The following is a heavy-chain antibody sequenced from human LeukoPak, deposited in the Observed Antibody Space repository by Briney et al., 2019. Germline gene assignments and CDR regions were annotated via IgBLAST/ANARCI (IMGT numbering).Heavy chain of an antibody. CDR1: GFTFSSYA. CDR2: VSGGGDNT. J-gene: IGHJ4*02. CDR3: AKGSYYYSSGSFYFYY. V-gene: IGHV3-23*01. Sequence: GGSLRLSCAASGFTFSSYAMSWVRQAPGKGLEWVSNVSGGGDNTYYADSVKGRFTISRVNSKNTLYVQVNSLGTEDTAAYCCAKGSYYYSSGSFYFYYGGQGTLVTVSS. D-gene: IGHD3-22*01.